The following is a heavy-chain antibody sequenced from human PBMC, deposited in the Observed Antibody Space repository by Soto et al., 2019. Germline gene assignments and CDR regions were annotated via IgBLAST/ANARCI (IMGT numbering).Heavy chain of an antibody. V-gene: IGHV1-69*13. Sequence: SVKVSCKAFRGTFCSYAISWVRQAPGQGLEWMGGIIPIFGTANYAQKFQGRVTITADESTSTAYMELSSLRSEDTAVYCCASGRVFFDYWGQGTLVTVSS. CDR1: RGTFCSYA. CDR2: IIPIFGTA. J-gene: IGHJ4*02. D-gene: IGHD3-3*01. CDR3: ASGRVFFDY.